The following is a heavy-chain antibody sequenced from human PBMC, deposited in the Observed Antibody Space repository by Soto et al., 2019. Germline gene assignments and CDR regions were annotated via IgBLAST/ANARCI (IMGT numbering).Heavy chain of an antibody. D-gene: IGHD3-22*01. CDR3: ATGGYYDSSDYWLHH. J-gene: IGHJ5*02. Sequence: PGGSLRLSCAASGFTFSSYGMHWVRQAPCKGLEWVAVISYDGNNKYYADSVKGRFTISRDNSKNTLYLQMNSLRAEDTAVYYCATGGYYDSSDYWLHHWGQGTLVTVSS. V-gene: IGHV3-30*03. CDR1: GFTFSSYG. CDR2: ISYDGNNK.